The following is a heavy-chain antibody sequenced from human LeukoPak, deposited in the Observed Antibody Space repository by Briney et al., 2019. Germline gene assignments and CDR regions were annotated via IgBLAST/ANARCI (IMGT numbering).Heavy chain of an antibody. V-gene: IGHV3-30*04. CDR1: GFTFSSYV. J-gene: IGHJ4*02. D-gene: IGHD3-22*01. CDR3: ARSGYSGYEFGYYYDSSGYYECDY. Sequence: GGSLRLSCAASGFTFSSYVMHWVRQAPGKGLEWVAVISYDRSNEYYADSVKGRFTISRDNSKNTLYLQMNSLRAEDTAVYYCARSGYSGYEFGYYYDSSGYYECDYWGQGTLVTVSS. CDR2: ISYDRSNE.